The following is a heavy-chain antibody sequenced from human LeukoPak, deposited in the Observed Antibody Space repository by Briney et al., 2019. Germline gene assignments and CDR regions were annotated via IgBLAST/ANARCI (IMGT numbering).Heavy chain of an antibody. CDR1: GFTFDDYG. CDR3: TKDHGFYSSGWHPLFDH. J-gene: IGHJ4*02. CDR2: ISYDGSNK. D-gene: IGHD6-19*01. Sequence: GGSLRLSCAASGFTFDDYGMRWVRLAPGKGLGWVAVISYDGSNKYYADSVKGRFTISRDNSKNTLYLQMNSLRAEDTAVYYCTKDHGFYSSGWHPLFDHWGQGTLVTVTP. V-gene: IGHV3-30*18.